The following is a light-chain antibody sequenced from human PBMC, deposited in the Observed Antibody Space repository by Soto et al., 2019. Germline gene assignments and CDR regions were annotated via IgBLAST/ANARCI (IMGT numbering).Light chain of an antibody. CDR2: EVS. J-gene: IGLJ3*02. V-gene: IGLV2-14*01. CDR1: SNDVGGFSY. Sequence: QSALTQPASVSGSPGQSITISCTGTSNDVGGFSYVSWYQQHPGKAPKLMIYEVSNRPSGVSNRFSGSKSGNTASLTISGLQAEDEAEYFCSSDTSSSTVVFGGGTNVTVL. CDR3: SSDTSSSTVV.